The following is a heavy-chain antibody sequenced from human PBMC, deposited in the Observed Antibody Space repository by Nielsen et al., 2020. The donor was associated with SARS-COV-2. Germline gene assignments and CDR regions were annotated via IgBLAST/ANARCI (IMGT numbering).Heavy chain of an antibody. V-gene: IGHV4-59*08. J-gene: IGHJ6*03. D-gene: IGHD4-23*01. CDR2: IYYSGST. CDR3: ARQPEGNDYYYYYMDV. Sequence: WIRQPPGKGLEWIGYIYYSGSTNYNPSLKSRVTISVDTSKNQFSLKLSSVTAADTAVYYCARQPEGNDYYYYYMDVWGKGTTVTVSS.